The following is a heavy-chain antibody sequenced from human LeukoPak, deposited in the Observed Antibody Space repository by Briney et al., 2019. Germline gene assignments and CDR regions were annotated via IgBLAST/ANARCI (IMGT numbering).Heavy chain of an antibody. D-gene: IGHD2-2*01. Sequence: GGSLRLSCAASGFTFSSYSMNWVRQAPGKGLEWVSSISSSSSYIYYADSVKGRFTISRDNAKNSLYLQMNSLRAADTAVYYCAREIVVVPAAMFDYWGQGTLVTVSS. J-gene: IGHJ4*02. CDR2: ISSSSSYI. CDR1: GFTFSSYS. V-gene: IGHV3-21*01. CDR3: AREIVVVPAAMFDY.